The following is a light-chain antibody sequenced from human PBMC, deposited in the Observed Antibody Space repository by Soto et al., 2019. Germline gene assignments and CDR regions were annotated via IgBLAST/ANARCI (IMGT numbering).Light chain of an antibody. CDR2: VNN. J-gene: IGLJ3*02. CDR1: SSNIGAGYD. Sequence: QSVLTQPPSVSGTPGQRGTISCTGSSSNIGAGYDVHWYQQLPGTAPKLLIFVNNNRPSGVPDRFSGSKSGTSASLAITGLQAEDEADYYCQSYDSSLSGVVFGGGTKLTVL. CDR3: QSYDSSLSGVV. V-gene: IGLV1-40*01.